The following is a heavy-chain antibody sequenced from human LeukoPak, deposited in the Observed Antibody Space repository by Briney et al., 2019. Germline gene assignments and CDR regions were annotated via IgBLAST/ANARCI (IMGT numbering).Heavy chain of an antibody. CDR2: ISSSGGTI. Sequence: GGSLRLSCAASGFTFSSYEMNWVRQAPGKGLEWISYISSSGGTIYYADSVKGRFTISRDNAKNSLYLQMNSLRAEDTAVYYCARDGGGSYDWFDPWGQGTLVTVSS. J-gene: IGHJ5*02. V-gene: IGHV3-48*03. CDR3: ARDGGGSYDWFDP. CDR1: GFTFSSYE. D-gene: IGHD1-26*01.